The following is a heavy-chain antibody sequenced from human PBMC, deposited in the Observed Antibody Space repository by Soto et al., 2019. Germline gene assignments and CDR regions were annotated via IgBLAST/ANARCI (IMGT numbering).Heavy chain of an antibody. CDR2: ISYDGSNK. J-gene: IGHJ4*02. Sequence: PGGSLRLSCSASGFTFSSYGMHWVRQAPGKGLEWVAVISYDGSNKYYADSVKGRFTISRDNSKNTLYLQMNSLRAEDTAVYYCAKERCSGGSCYSKARYFDYWGQGTLVTVSS. CDR1: GFTFSSYG. D-gene: IGHD2-15*01. V-gene: IGHV3-30*18. CDR3: AKERCSGGSCYSKARYFDY.